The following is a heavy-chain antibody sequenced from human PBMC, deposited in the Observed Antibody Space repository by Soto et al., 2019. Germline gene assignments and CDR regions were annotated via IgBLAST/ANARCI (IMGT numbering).Heavy chain of an antibody. CDR3: ARETIVGGTTPIFDL. CDR1: GFTFSSYA. J-gene: IGHJ3*01. D-gene: IGHD1-26*01. V-gene: IGHV3-33*01. Sequence: PGGSLRLTCAASGFTFSSYAMHWVRQAPGKGLEWVAVIWYDGSNKYYADSVKGRFTISRDNSKNTLYLQMNSLRDEDTAIYYCARETIVGGTTPIFDLWGQGTMVTVSS. CDR2: IWYDGSNK.